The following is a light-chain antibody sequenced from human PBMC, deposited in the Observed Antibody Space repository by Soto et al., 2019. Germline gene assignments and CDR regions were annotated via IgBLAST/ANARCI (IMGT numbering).Light chain of an antibody. CDR3: SSYTTSYFYV. J-gene: IGLJ1*01. Sequence: QSVLTQPASVSGSPGQSITISCTGSGRDIGAYDYVSWYQQHPGKAPKLLIYGVKNRPSGVSYRFSASKSAFTASLTISGLQAEDEANYYCSSYTTSYFYVFGTGTKVTV. V-gene: IGLV2-14*01. CDR1: GRDIGAYDY. CDR2: GVK.